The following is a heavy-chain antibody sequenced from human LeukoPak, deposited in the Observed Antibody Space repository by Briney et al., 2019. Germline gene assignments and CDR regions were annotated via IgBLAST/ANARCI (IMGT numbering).Heavy chain of an antibody. CDR2: ISGSGGST. V-gene: IGHV3-23*01. J-gene: IGHJ4*02. Sequence: GRSLRLSCAASGFTFSSYAMSWVRQAPGKGLEWVSAISGSGGSTYYADSVKGRFTISRDNSKNTLYLQMNSLRAEDTAVYYCAKGTLWAVAERFFDYWGQGTLVTVSS. CDR1: GFTFSSYA. CDR3: AKGTLWAVAERFFDY. D-gene: IGHD6-19*01.